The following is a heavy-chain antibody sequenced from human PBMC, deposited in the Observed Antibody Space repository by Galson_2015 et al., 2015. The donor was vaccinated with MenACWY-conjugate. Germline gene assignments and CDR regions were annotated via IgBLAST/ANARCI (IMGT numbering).Heavy chain of an antibody. D-gene: IGHD1-26*01. CDR2: IPYSGRS. V-gene: IGHV4-61*08. CDR3: ARDFGRGYYYDLDV. CDR1: SGSVNSGDNY. Sequence: SETLSLTCTVSSGSVNSGDNYWSWIRQTPGKGLEWIGYIPYSGRSDYNPSLRNRVTMSVDTSKNQFSLRLSSMTAADTAVYYCARDFGRGYYYDLDVWGQGTTVTVSS. J-gene: IGHJ6*02.